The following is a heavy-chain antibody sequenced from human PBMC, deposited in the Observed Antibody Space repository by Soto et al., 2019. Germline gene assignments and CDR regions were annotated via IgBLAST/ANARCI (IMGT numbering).Heavy chain of an antibody. CDR1: GYTFTNFG. V-gene: IGHV1-18*01. CDR3: ARGVTPIDY. Sequence: QVHLVQSGAEVKKPGASVKVSCTASGYTFTNFGIRGVRQAPGQGLEWMGWISAYNGNTNYAQKFRGRVTMTTDTSTSTAYMELRSLRSDDTAVYYCARGVTPIDYWGQGTLVTVSS. D-gene: IGHD2-21*02. J-gene: IGHJ4*02. CDR2: ISAYNGNT.